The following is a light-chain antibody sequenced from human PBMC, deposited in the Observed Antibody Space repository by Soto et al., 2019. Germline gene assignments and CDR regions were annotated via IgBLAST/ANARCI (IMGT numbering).Light chain of an antibody. Sequence: EIVLTQSPGTLSLSPGERATLSCRASQSVSSSYLARYQQKPGQAPRLLIYGASSRATGIPDRFSGSGSGTDFTLTISRLEPEDFAVNYCQQYGSSPPYTFGQGTKLEIK. CDR1: QSVSSSY. J-gene: IGKJ2*01. CDR2: GAS. CDR3: QQYGSSPPYT. V-gene: IGKV3-20*01.